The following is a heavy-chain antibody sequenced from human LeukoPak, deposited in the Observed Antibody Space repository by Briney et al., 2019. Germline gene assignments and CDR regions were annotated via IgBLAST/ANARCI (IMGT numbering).Heavy chain of an antibody. Sequence: GGPLRLSCAASGFTFSSYAMSWVRQAPGKGLEWVSAISGSGGSTYYADSVKGRFTISRDNSKNTLYLQMNSLRAEDTAVYYCAKDEVAVAGTGDAFGIWGQGTMVTVSS. CDR3: AKDEVAVAGTGDAFGI. V-gene: IGHV3-23*01. CDR2: ISGSGGST. D-gene: IGHD6-19*01. J-gene: IGHJ3*02. CDR1: GFTFSSYA.